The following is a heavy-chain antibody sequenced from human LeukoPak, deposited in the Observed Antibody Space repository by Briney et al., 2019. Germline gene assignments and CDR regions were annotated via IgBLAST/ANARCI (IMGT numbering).Heavy chain of an antibody. CDR3: ARGRGLRLLYFDY. Sequence: SGYLCFYSSAATFSSYAISWVRHAPGQGHEWKGGVIPIFGTANYAQKFQGRVTITADESTSTAYMELSSLRSEDTAVYYCARGRGLRLLYFDYWGQGTLVTVS. V-gene: IGHV1-69*13. J-gene: IGHJ4*02. CDR2: VIPIFGTA. CDR1: AATFSSYA. D-gene: IGHD5-12*01.